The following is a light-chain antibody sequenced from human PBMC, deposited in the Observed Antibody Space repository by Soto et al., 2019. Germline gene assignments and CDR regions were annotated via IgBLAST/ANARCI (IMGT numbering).Light chain of an antibody. V-gene: IGKV3-15*01. CDR2: GAS. CDR1: QSVSSN. Sequence: ETVMTQSPATLSVSPGERVTLSCRASQSVSSNLAWYQQKPGQAPRLLVYGASTRATGIPARFSGSGSGTEFTLTISSLQSEAFAVYYCQQSNNWPKTFGQGTKVEIK. CDR3: QQSNNWPKT. J-gene: IGKJ1*01.